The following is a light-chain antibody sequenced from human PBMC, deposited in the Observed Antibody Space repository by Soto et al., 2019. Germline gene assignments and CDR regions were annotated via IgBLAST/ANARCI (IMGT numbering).Light chain of an antibody. Sequence: AIRMTQSPSSLSASTGDRVTITCRASQGISSYLAWYQQKPGKAPKLLIYAASTLQSGVPSRFSGSGSGTDFTLTISCLQSEDFATYDCQQYYSYPPLFGPGTKVDIK. CDR3: QQYYSYPPL. CDR2: AAS. V-gene: IGKV1-8*01. CDR1: QGISSY. J-gene: IGKJ3*01.